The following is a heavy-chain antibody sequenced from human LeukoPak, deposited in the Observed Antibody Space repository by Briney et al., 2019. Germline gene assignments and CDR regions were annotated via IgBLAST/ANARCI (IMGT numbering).Heavy chain of an antibody. CDR2: IYHSGST. CDR1: GYSISSGYY. D-gene: IGHD1-14*01. CDR3: AKAGNRRNYYYYYYMDV. J-gene: IGHJ6*03. V-gene: IGHV4-38-2*02. Sequence: SETLSLTCTVSGYSISSGYYWGWIRQPPGKGLECIGSIYHSGSTYYNPSLKGRVTISVDTSKNQFSLKLSSVTAADTAVYYCAKAGNRRNYYYYYYMDVWGKGTTVTVSS.